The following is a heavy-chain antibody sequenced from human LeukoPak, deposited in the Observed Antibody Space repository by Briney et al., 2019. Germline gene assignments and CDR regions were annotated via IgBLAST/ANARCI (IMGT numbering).Heavy chain of an antibody. D-gene: IGHD5-24*01. Sequence: GGSLRLSCAASGFTFSRYAMHWVRRAPGKGLEWVALTSFDGSSQYYAVFVKGRFIISRDNSKDTLYLQMNSLRPEDTALYYCARGGDGYTPWGQGTLVTVSS. CDR1: GFTFSRYA. CDR3: ARGGDGYTP. CDR2: TSFDGSSQ. V-gene: IGHV3-30-3*01. J-gene: IGHJ5*02.